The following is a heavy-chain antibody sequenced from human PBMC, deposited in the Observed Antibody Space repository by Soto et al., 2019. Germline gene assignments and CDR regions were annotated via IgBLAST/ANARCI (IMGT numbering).Heavy chain of an antibody. V-gene: IGHV1-69*13. CDR3: ARHSPTYCFSTSCYEDEYYYYGMDV. J-gene: IGHJ6*02. D-gene: IGHD2-2*01. CDR2: IIPIFGTA. CDR1: GGTFSSYA. Sequence: ASVKVSCKASGGTFSSYAISWVRQAPGQGLEWMGGIIPIFGTANYAQKFQGRVTITADESTSTAYMELSSLRSEDTAMYYCARHSPTYCFSTSCYEDEYYYYGMDVWGQGTTVTVS.